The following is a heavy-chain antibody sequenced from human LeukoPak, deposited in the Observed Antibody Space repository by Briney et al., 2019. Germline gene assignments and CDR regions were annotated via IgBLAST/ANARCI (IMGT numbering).Heavy chain of an antibody. CDR2: ISGSGGST. J-gene: IGHJ4*02. V-gene: IGHV3-23*01. Sequence: PGGSLRLSCAASGFTFSGYAMSWVRQAPGKGLEWVSAISGSGGSTYYADSVKGRFTISRDNSKNTLYLQMNSLRAEDTAVYYCAKEGGLYDSSGYYYDEGGSYDYWGQGTLVTVSS. CDR1: GFTFSGYA. CDR3: AKEGGLYDSSGYYYDEGGSYDY. D-gene: IGHD3-22*01.